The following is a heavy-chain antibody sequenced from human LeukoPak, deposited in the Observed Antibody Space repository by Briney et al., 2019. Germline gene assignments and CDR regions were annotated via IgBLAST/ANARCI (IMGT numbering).Heavy chain of an antibody. Sequence: PGGSLRLSCAASGFTFSSYGMHWVRQAPGKGLEWVAVIWYDGNNKYYADSVKGRFTISRDNSKNTLYLQMNSLRAEDTAVYYCARGRGYSYGRIDYWGQGTLVTVSS. J-gene: IGHJ4*02. CDR3: ARGRGYSYGRIDY. D-gene: IGHD5-18*01. CDR1: GFTFSSYG. CDR2: IWYDGNNK. V-gene: IGHV3-33*01.